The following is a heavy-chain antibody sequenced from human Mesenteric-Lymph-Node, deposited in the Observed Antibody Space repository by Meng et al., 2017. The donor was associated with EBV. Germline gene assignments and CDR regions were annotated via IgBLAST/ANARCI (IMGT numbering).Heavy chain of an antibody. CDR3: ARGATSVFDL. V-gene: IGHV6-1*01. Sequence: QVQLQQSGPGLVKPSXXLSLTXAISGDSVSSNSAAWNWTRQSPSRGLEWLGRTNYRAKWYNDYAVSVKSRITINPDTSKNQFSLQLNSVTPEDTAVYYCARGATSVFDLWGRGTLVTVSS. CDR2: TNYRAKWYN. J-gene: IGHJ2*01. CDR1: GDSVSSNSAA.